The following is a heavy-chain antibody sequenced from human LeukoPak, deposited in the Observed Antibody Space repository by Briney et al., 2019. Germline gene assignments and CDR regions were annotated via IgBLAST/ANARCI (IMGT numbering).Heavy chain of an antibody. V-gene: IGHV4-59*12. D-gene: IGHD3-16*01. CDR1: GGSISSYY. Sequence: SETLSLTCTVSGGSISSYYWSWLRQPPGKGLEWIGSIYYSGSTFYNPSLKSRVTISVDRSKNQFSLKLSSVTAADTAVFYCARDGKRTSMITSGGARPHYFDYWGQGALVTVSS. J-gene: IGHJ4*02. CDR2: IYYSGST. CDR3: ARDGKRTSMITSGGARPHYFDY.